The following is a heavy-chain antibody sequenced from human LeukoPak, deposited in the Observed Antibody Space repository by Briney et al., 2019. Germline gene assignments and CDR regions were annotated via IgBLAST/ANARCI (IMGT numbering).Heavy chain of an antibody. CDR2: IYPGGSDT. CDR3: ARRGIAVAAHPDY. D-gene: IGHD6-19*01. J-gene: IGHJ4*02. V-gene: IGHV5-51*01. Sequence: GESLKIPCKGSGYSFTSYWIGWVRQMPGKGLEWMGIIYPGGSDTRYSPSFQGQVTISADKSISTAYLQWSSLKASDTAMYYCARRGIAVAAHPDYWGQGTLVTVSS. CDR1: GYSFTSYW.